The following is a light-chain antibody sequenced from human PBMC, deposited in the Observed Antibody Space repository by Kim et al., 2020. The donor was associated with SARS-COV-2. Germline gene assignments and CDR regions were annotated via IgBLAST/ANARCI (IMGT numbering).Light chain of an antibody. CDR3: SSYTSSKTWV. CDR1: NSDIGGYNY. V-gene: IGLV2-14*03. J-gene: IGLJ3*02. Sequence: QSALTQPASVSGSPGQWFTISCTGSNSDIGGYNYVSWYQQHPGKAPKLIIYDVTKRPSGVSDRFSGSKSGNTASLIISGLQADDEAAYYCSSYTSSKTWVFGGGTQLTVL. CDR2: DVT.